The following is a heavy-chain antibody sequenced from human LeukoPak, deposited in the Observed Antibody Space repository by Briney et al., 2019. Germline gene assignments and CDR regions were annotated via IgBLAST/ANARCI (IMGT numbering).Heavy chain of an antibody. Sequence: GGSLRLSRAASGFTFSSYEMNWVRQAPGKGLEWVSYISSSGSTIYYADSVKGRFTISRDNAKNSLYLQMNSLRAEDTAVYYCARVYYDILTGYDNYFDYWGQGTLVTVSS. V-gene: IGHV3-48*03. D-gene: IGHD3-9*01. J-gene: IGHJ4*02. CDR3: ARVYYDILTGYDNYFDY. CDR1: GFTFSSYE. CDR2: ISSSGSTI.